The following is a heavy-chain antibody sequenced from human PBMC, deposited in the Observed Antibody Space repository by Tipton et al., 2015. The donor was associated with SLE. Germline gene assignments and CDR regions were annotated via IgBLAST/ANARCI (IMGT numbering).Heavy chain of an antibody. J-gene: IGHJ6*02. D-gene: IGHD1-26*01. V-gene: IGHV3-74*01. CDR2: INSDGSRT. CDR1: GFTLSRHW. Sequence: GSLRLSCAASGFTLSRHWMHWVRQAPGKGLVWVARINSDGSRTNYADSVKGRFTISRDNAKNTLYVQMNSLRAEDTAIYYCAKDGAGGATGRYSYYYGLDVWGQGTTVTVSS. CDR3: AKDGAGGATGRYSYYYGLDV.